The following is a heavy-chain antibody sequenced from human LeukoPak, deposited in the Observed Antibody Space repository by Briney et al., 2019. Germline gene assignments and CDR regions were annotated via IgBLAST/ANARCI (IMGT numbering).Heavy chain of an antibody. CDR2: IYYSGST. CDR1: GGSISSYY. J-gene: IGHJ3*02. D-gene: IGHD3-16*02. CDR3: ARGRDFVWGSYRYTPLDAFDI. V-gene: IGHV4-59*12. Sequence: SETLSLTCTVSGGSISSYYWSWIRQPPGKGLEWIGYIYYSGSTNYNPSLKSRVTMSVDTSKNQFSLKLSSVTAADTAVYYCARGRDFVWGSYRYTPLDAFDIWGQGTMVTVSS.